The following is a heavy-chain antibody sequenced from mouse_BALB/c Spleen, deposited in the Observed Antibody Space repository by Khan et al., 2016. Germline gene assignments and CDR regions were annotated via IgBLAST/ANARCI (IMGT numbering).Heavy chain of an antibody. J-gene: IGHJ2*01. CDR3: ARDGNYFDY. V-gene: IGHV7-3*02. Sequence: EVELVESGGGLVQPGGSLRLSCATSGFTFTDYYMSWVRQPPGKALEWLGFIRNKANGYTTEYSASVKGRFTISSDNYQSILYLQMKTLRDKDSATYYCARDGNYFDYWGQGTTLTVSS. CDR1: GFTFTDYY. CDR2: IRNKANGYTT.